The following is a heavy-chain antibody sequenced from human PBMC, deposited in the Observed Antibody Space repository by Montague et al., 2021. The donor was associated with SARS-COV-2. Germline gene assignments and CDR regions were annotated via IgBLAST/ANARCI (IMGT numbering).Heavy chain of an antibody. J-gene: IGHJ4*02. CDR2: IYYSGST. CDR3: ARHGQTCIAMIVGVIGYFDF. D-gene: IGHD1-26*01. Sequence: SETLSLTCTVSGGSISSSSYYWGWLRPPPGKGLEWIGSIYYSGSTYYNPSLKSRVTISEDTSKNQFSLKLSSVTAADTAEYYCARHGQTCIAMIVGVIGYFDFWGQGTPVTVSS. CDR1: GGSISSSSYY. V-gene: IGHV4-39*01.